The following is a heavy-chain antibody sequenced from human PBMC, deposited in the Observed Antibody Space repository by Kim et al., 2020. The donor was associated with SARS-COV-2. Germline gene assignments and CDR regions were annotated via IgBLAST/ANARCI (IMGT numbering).Heavy chain of an antibody. CDR3: SRVRVTNKQALSRGVIHALDI. Sequence: GGSLRLSCAASGFTASNHYMSWVRQAPGQGLEWVSILYSRTNRQYADSVRGRFTISRDDSRNTVDLQMISLRVEDTAVEYCSRVRVTNKQALSRGVIHALDIWGQGTTVPVSS. CDR2: LYSRTNR. D-gene: IGHD3-10*01. CDR1: GFTASNHY. J-gene: IGHJ3*02. V-gene: IGHV3-53*01.